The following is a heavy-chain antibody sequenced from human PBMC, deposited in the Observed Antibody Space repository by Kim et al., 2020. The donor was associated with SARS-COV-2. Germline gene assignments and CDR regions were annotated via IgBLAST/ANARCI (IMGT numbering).Heavy chain of an antibody. CDR2: ET. V-gene: IGHV1-24*01. J-gene: IGHJ4*02. D-gene: IGHD3-16*01. CDR3: GLGYSNYVGY. Sequence: ETIYAQKFQGRVTITEDTSTDTAYMELSSLRSEDTAVYYCGLGYSNYVGYWGQGTLVTVSS.